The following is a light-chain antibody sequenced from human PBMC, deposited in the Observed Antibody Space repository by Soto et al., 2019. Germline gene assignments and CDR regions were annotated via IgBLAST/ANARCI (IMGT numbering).Light chain of an antibody. J-gene: IGLJ1*01. V-gene: IGLV2-14*03. CDR3: SSYTSSSTEV. CDR1: SSDVGAYNY. Sequence: QSALTQPASVSGSPGQPIAISCTGTSSDVGAYNYVSWYQHHPGKAPKLMIYDVSTRPSGVSDRCSGSKSGNTAFLTISGRQAEDEADYYCSSYTSSSTEVFGTGTKLTVL. CDR2: DVS.